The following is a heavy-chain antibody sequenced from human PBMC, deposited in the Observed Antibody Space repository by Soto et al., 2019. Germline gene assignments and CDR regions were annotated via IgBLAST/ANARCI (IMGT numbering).Heavy chain of an antibody. Sequence: QITLKESGPTLVKPTQTLTLTCTFSGFSLSTSGVDVGWIRQPPGKALEWLALIYWDDDKRYSPSLKSRLTITKVTPKNQVVLTLTDMVPLDTATYYCAHRRPYINSPEYFCDYWGQGTLVTVS. CDR1: GFSLSTSGVD. CDR3: AHRRPYINSPEYFCDY. D-gene: IGHD3-16*01. V-gene: IGHV2-5*02. CDR2: IYWDDDK. J-gene: IGHJ4*02.